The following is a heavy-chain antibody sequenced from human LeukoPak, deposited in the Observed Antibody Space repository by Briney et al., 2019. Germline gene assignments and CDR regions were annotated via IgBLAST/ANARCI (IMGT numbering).Heavy chain of an antibody. V-gene: IGHV3-21*01. J-gene: IGHJ5*02. Sequence: AGGSLRLSCAASGFTFSSYSMNWVRQAPEKGLEWVSSISSSSSYIYYADSVKGRFTISRDNAKNSLYLQMNSLRAEDTAVYYCARRPSSYYYGSGSYYKSENWFDPWGQGTLVTVSS. CDR1: GFTFSSYS. CDR2: ISSSSSYI. CDR3: ARRPSSYYYGSGSYYKSENWFDP. D-gene: IGHD3-10*01.